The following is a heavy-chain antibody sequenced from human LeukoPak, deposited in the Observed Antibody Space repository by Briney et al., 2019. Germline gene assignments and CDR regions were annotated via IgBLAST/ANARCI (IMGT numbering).Heavy chain of an antibody. D-gene: IGHD6-13*01. CDR1: GGTFSSYA. V-gene: IGHV1-69*13. Sequence: SVKVSCKASGGTFSSYAISWVRQAPGQGLEWMGGIIPIFGTANYAQKFQGRVTITADESTSTAYMELSSLRSEDTAVYYCAGAEPYSSSWYYFDYWGQGTLVTVSS. J-gene: IGHJ4*02. CDR2: IIPIFGTA. CDR3: AGAEPYSSSWYYFDY.